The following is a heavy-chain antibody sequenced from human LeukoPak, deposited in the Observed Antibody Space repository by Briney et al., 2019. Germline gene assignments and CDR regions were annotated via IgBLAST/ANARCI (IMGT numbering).Heavy chain of an antibody. V-gene: IGHV3-21*01. J-gene: IGHJ5*02. Sequence: GGSLRLSCATSGFTFSDYTMNWVRQAPGKRLEWLSSISSRGSVIYYADSVKGRFTISRDNANNSLYLQMNSLRAEDTAVYYCARVDPYSSGSATLTFDPWGQGTLVTVSS. CDR1: GFTFSDYT. CDR2: ISSRGSVI. D-gene: IGHD6-19*01. CDR3: ARVDPYSSGSATLTFDP.